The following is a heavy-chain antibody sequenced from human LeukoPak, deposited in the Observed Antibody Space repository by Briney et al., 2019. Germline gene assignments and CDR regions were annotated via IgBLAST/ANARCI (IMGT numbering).Heavy chain of an antibody. CDR3: ARDVTFVGATIRYYYYYMDV. Sequence: GGSLRLSCAASGFTFVDYGMSWVRQAAGKGLEWVSGINWNGGSTGYADSVKGRFTISRDNAKNSLHLQMNSLRAEDTALYYCARDVTFVGATIRYYYYYMDVWGKGTTVTVSS. J-gene: IGHJ6*03. CDR2: INWNGGST. CDR1: GFTFVDYG. V-gene: IGHV3-20*04. D-gene: IGHD1-26*01.